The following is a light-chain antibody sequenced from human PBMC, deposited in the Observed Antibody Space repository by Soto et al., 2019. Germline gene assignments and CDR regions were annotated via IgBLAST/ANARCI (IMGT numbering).Light chain of an antibody. V-gene: IGKV1-39*01. CDR1: QSISSY. J-gene: IGKJ4*01. CDR3: QQSDSTPLT. CDR2: AAS. Sequence: DIQMTQSPSSLSASVGDRVTITCRASQSISSYLNWYQQKPGKAPKLLIYAASSLQSGVPSRFSGSVSGTDFSLTISSLQPEDFATYYCQQSDSTPLTFGGGTKVEIK.